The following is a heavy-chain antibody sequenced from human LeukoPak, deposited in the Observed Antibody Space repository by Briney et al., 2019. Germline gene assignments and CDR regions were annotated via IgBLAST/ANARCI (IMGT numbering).Heavy chain of an antibody. V-gene: IGHV1-18*01. CDR3: ARANNWNYALGY. J-gene: IGHJ4*02. Sequence: ASVKVSCTASGDTFIRYGISWVRQAPGQGLEWMGWISTGNGNTNYGQKFQGRVTMTTDTSTDTAYMELRSLRSDDTAMYYCARANNWNYALGYWGQGTLVTVSS. CDR1: GDTFIRYG. D-gene: IGHD1-7*01. CDR2: ISTGNGNT.